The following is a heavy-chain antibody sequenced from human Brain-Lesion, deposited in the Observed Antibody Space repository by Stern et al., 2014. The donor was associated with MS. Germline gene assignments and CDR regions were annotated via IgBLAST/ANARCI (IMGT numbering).Heavy chain of an antibody. Sequence: QVQLVESGPGLVKPSQTLSLTCTVSGGPISSHSYYWSWIRQPAGKGLEWIGRIYASGNTNYNPSLKGRVSISVDTSKNQLSLRLSSVTASDTAVYYCARDYGDLEFDLWGQGTLVTVSS. CDR3: ARDYGDLEFDL. V-gene: IGHV4-61*02. CDR2: IYASGNT. D-gene: IGHD4-17*01. J-gene: IGHJ4*02. CDR1: GGPISSHSYY.